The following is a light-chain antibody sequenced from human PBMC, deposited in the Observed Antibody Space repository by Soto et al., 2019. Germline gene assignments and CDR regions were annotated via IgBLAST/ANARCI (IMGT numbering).Light chain of an antibody. V-gene: IGLV2-14*01. J-gene: IGLJ1*01. CDR3: SSYTTTNTYV. CDR2: EVT. Sequence: QSALTQPASVSGPPGQSITISCTGTSSDVAGYNYVSWYQHHPGKAPKLMIYEVTNRPSGVSNRFSGSKSGNTASLTISGLQAEDEADYYCSSYTTTNTYVFGTGTKVTVL. CDR1: SSDVAGYNY.